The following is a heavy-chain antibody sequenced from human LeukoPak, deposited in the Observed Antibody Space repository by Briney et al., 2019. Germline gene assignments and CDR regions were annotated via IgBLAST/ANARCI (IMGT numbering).Heavy chain of an antibody. D-gene: IGHD3-10*01. J-gene: IGHJ6*03. CDR2: INPNSGGT. V-gene: IGHV1-2*02. CDR1: GYTFTGYY. CDR3: XRXSGGSGAYYYYYMDV. Sequence: GXSVTXXCKASGYTFTGYYMHWVRQAPGQGLEWMGWINPNSGGTNYAQKFQGRVTMTRDTSISTAYMELSRLRYDDTAVYYCXRXSGGSGAYYYYYMDVWGKGTTVTISS.